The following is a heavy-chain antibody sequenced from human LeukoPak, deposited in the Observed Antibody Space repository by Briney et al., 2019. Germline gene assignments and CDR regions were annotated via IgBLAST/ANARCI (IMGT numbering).Heavy chain of an antibody. CDR3: ARQLRGIAARQRLQAPYNWFDP. CDR2: IYPGDSDT. D-gene: IGHD6-6*01. J-gene: IGHJ5*02. CDR1: GYSFTSYW. Sequence: GESLKISCKGSGYSFTSYWIGWVRQMPGKGLEWMGIIYPGDSDTRYSPSFQGQVTISADKSISTAYLQRSSLKASDTAMYYCARQLRGIAARQRLQAPYNWFDPWGQGTLVTVSS. V-gene: IGHV5-51*01.